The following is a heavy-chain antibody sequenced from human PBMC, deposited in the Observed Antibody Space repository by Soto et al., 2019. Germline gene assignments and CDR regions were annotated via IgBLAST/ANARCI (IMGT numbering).Heavy chain of an antibody. CDR2: ISGSGGST. CDR3: AKDTPHCSSTSCLIVYYMDV. V-gene: IGHV3-23*01. Sequence: GGSLRLSCAASGFTFSSYAMSWVRQAPGKGLEWVSAISGSGGSTYYADSVKGRFTISRDNSKNTLYLQMNSLRAEDTAVYYCAKDTPHCSSTSCLIVYYMDVWGKGTTVTVSS. CDR1: GFTFSSYA. J-gene: IGHJ6*03. D-gene: IGHD2-2*01.